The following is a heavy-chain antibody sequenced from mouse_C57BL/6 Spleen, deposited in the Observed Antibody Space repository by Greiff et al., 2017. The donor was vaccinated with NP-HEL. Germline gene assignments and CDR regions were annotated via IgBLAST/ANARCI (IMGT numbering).Heavy chain of an antibody. CDR3: ARNGAPRRFYAMDY. J-gene: IGHJ4*01. CDR2: IWSGGST. Sequence: VKLVESGPGLVQPSQSLSITCTVSGFSLTSYGVHWVRQSPGKGLEWLGVIWSGGSTDYNAAFISRLSISKDNSKSQVFFKMNSLQADDTAIYYCARNGAPRRFYAMDYWGQGTSVTVSS. CDR1: GFSLTSYG. V-gene: IGHV2-2*01. D-gene: IGHD2-12*01.